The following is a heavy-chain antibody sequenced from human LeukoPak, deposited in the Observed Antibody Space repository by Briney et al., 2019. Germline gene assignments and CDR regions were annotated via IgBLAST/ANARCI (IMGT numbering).Heavy chain of an antibody. CDR1: GFTFSSYA. V-gene: IGHV3-30-3*01. Sequence: GRSLRLSCAASGFTFSSYAMHWVRQAPGKGLEWVAVISYDGSNKYYADSVKGQFTISRDNSKNTLYLQMNSLRAEDTAVYYCAREDTAIDYWGQGTLVTVSS. CDR3: AREDTAIDY. J-gene: IGHJ4*02. D-gene: IGHD5-18*01. CDR2: ISYDGSNK.